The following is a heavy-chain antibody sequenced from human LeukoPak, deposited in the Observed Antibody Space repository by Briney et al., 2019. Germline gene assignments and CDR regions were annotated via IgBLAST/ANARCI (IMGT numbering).Heavy chain of an antibody. CDR2: IYYSGST. D-gene: IGHD3-9*01. CDR1: GGSISSYY. CDR3: ASRAAAYYDILTGSEDYYFDY. Sequence: PSETLSLTCTVSGGSISSYYWSWIRQPPGKGLEWIGYIYYSGSTNYNPSLKSRVTISVDTSKNQFSLKLSSVTAVDTAVYYCASRAAAYYDILTGSEDYYFDYWGQGTLVTVSS. J-gene: IGHJ4*02. V-gene: IGHV4-59*08.